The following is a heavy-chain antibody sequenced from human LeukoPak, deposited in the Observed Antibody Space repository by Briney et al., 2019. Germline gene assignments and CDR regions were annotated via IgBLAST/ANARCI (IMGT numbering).Heavy chain of an antibody. V-gene: IGHV1-2*02. J-gene: IGHJ5*02. D-gene: IGHD2-2*01. CDR1: GYSFADYY. CDR3: AKDPFDQMLPENWFDP. CDR2: MNPNSGDT. Sequence: ASVKVSCKASGYSFADYYIHWVRQAPGQGLEWVGWMNPNSGDTNYARSFQGRVTMTRDTSISTAYMELSRLRFDDTAVYYCAKDPFDQMLPENWFDPWGQGTLVTVSS.